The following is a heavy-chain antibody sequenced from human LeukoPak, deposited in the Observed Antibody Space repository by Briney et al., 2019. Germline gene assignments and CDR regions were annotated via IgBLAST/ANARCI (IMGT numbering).Heavy chain of an antibody. CDR1: GYTFTSYY. D-gene: IGHD3-10*01. CDR2: INPSGGST. CDR3: ARPARITMVRGVIGGDAFDI. V-gene: IGHV1-46*01. J-gene: IGHJ3*02. Sequence: ASVKVSCKASGYTFTSYYMHWVRQAPGQGLEWMGIINPSGGSTSYAQKFQGRVTMTRDTSTSTVYMELSSLRSEDTAVYYCARPARITMVRGVIGGDAFDIWGQGTMVTVSS.